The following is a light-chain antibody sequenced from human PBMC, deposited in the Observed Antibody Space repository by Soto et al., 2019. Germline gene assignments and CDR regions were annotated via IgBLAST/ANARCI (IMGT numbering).Light chain of an antibody. Sequence: QSALTQPASVSGSPGQSSTLSCTGTSSDVGGYNYVSWYQQHPGKAPKLMIYEVSNRPSGVSNRFSGSKSGNTASLTISGLQAEDEADYYCSSYASSGTLVFGTGTKLTVL. CDR1: SSDVGGYNY. J-gene: IGLJ1*01. CDR2: EVS. CDR3: SSYASSGTLV. V-gene: IGLV2-14*01.